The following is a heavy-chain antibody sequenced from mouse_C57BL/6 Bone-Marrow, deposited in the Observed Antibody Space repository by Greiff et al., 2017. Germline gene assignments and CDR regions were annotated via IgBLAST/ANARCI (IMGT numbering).Heavy chain of an antibody. V-gene: IGHV2-2*01. CDR1: GFSLTSYG. D-gene: IGHD2-4*01. J-gene: IGHJ4*01. CDR2: IWSGGST. Sequence: QVQLQQSGPGLVQPSQSLSITCTVSGFSLTSYGVHWVRQSPGKGLEWLGVIWSGGSTDYNAAFISRLSISKDNSKSQVFFKMNSLQADDTAIYYCARRGGIYYDYDGSLDLAMDYWGQGTSVTVSS. CDR3: ARRGGIYYDYDGSLDLAMDY.